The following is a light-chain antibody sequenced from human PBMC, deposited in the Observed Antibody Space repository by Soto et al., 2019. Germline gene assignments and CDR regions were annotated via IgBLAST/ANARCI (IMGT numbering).Light chain of an antibody. V-gene: IGKV3-11*01. Sequence: EIVLTQSPATLSLSPGERATLSCRASQTVSSYLAWYQQKPGQAPMLLVYDASDRATGIPARFSGSGSETDFTLTISSLGPEDFAVYDCQQRRTFGQGTRLEIK. CDR3: QQRRT. CDR2: DAS. J-gene: IGKJ5*01. CDR1: QTVSSY.